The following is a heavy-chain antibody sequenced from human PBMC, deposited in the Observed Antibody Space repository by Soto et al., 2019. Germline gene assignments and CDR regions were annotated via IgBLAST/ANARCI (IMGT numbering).Heavy chain of an antibody. CDR1: GFTFSSYD. CDR3: ARSPRGGWWFDP. V-gene: IGHV3-13*01. D-gene: IGHD3-10*01. J-gene: IGHJ5*02. CDR2: IGTAGDT. Sequence: GGSLRLSCAASGFTFSSYDMHWVRQATGKGLEWVSAIGTAGDTYYPGSVKGRFTISRENAKNSLYLQMNSLRAEDTAVYYCARSPRGGWWFDPWGQGTLVTAPQ.